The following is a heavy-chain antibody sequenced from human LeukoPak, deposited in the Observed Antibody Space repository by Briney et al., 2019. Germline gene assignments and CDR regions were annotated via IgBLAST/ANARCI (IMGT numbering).Heavy chain of an antibody. V-gene: IGHV4-39*01. D-gene: IGHD3-10*01. CDR2: IYYSGST. CDR1: GGSISSSTYY. CDR3: ARHRPTMVRGVIAYYFDY. J-gene: IGHJ4*02. Sequence: SETLSLTCTVSGGSISSSTYYWGWIRQPPGKGLEWIGSIYYSGSTYYNPSLKSRVTISVDTSKNQFSLKLSSVTAADTAVYYCARHRPTMVRGVIAYYFDYWGQGTLVTVSS.